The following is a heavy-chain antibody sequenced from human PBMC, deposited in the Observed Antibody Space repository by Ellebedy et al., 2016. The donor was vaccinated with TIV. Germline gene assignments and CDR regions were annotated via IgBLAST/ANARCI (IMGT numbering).Heavy chain of an antibody. J-gene: IGHJ4*02. Sequence: MPSETLSLTCTVSGGSISSDFWGWFRQPPGEGLEWIGYMDYRGHMNHNPSLKSRVTISLDTSKNQFALKLTSLTAADPAVYYCASFPPGSVIGYLYSWGQGTLVTVSS. CDR2: MDYRGHM. D-gene: IGHD1-1*01. V-gene: IGHV4-59*01. CDR3: ASFPPGSVIGYLYS. CDR1: GGSISSDF.